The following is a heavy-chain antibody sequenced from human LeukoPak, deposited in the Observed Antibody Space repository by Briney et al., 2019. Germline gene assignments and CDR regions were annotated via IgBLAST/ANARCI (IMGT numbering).Heavy chain of an antibody. CDR1: GFTFSSYA. D-gene: IGHD5-18*01. CDR3: ATRYSYGSYYFDY. Sequence: GRSLRLSCAASGFTFSSYAMHWVRQAPGKGLEWVAVISYDGSNKYYADSVKGRFTISRDNSKNTLYLQMNSLRVEDTAVYYCATRYSYGSYYFDYWGQGTLVTVSS. J-gene: IGHJ4*02. CDR2: ISYDGSNK. V-gene: IGHV3-30-3*01.